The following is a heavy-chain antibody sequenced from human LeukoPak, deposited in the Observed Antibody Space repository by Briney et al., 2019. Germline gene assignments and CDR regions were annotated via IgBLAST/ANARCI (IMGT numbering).Heavy chain of an antibody. Sequence: PGGSLTLSCAASGFTFGSDWMNWVRQAPGKGLEWETNINQDGTMKYYVDSVKGRFTISRDNPKNSLYLQMNSLRAEDTAVYYCAELGITMIGGVWGKGTTVTISS. CDR3: AELGITMIGGV. V-gene: IGHV3-7*01. CDR2: INQDGTMK. J-gene: IGHJ6*04. CDR1: GFTFGSDW. D-gene: IGHD3-10*02.